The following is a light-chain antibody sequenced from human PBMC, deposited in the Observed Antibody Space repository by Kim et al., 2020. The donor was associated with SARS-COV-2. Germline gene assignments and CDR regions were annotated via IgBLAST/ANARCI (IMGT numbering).Light chain of an antibody. Sequence: SASIEDRGTITCRASQTINGWLAWYQQRPGKAPQLLIHKTSTLHTGVSSRFSGSGSETEFTLTISSLQPDDFATYYCQQYYKSSGTFGQGTKLEI. CDR2: KTS. CDR3: QQYYKSSGT. CDR1: QTINGW. J-gene: IGKJ2*02. V-gene: IGKV1-5*03.